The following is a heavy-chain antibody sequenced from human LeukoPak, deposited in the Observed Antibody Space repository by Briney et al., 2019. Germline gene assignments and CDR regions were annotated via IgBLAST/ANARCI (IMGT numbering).Heavy chain of an antibody. CDR3: AKGGAVDGTLKFDY. D-gene: IGHD6-13*01. Sequence: GGSLRLSCAAAGFTFNNYAMNWVRQAPGKGLEWVSPITGGGDTTRYADSVKGRFTISRDNSKNTLYMQMNSLRAEDTAMYYCAKGGAVDGTLKFDYWGQGTLVTVSS. CDR2: ITGGGDTT. V-gene: IGHV3-23*01. J-gene: IGHJ4*02. CDR1: GFTFNNYA.